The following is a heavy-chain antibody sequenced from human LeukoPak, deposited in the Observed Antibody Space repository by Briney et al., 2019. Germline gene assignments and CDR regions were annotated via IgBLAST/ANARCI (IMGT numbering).Heavy chain of an antibody. D-gene: IGHD2-2*01. J-gene: IGHJ2*01. CDR3: ASHCSSCSCRPGL. V-gene: IGHV3-48*02. CDR2: IGSTSGTV. CDR1: GFTFRSYG. Sequence: GGSLRLSCSASGFTFRSYGMNWFRQAPGKGLEWVSYIGSTSGTVDYADSVKGRFTISRGNAKNSLYLQMSSLRDEDTAVYYCASHCSSCSCRPGLGGGGTLVTVSS.